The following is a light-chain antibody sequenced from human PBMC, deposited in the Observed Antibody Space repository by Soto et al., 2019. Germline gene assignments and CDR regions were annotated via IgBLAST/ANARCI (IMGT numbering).Light chain of an antibody. CDR2: GAS. Sequence: EIVLTQSPGTLSLSPGERATLSCRASQSVSSSYLAWYQQKPGQAPMLLIYGASSRATGIPDRFSGSGSGTDFTLTISRLEPEDFSVYYCQQYGSSPSWTFGRGTKVEIK. J-gene: IGKJ1*01. V-gene: IGKV3-20*01. CDR3: QQYGSSPSWT. CDR1: QSVSSSY.